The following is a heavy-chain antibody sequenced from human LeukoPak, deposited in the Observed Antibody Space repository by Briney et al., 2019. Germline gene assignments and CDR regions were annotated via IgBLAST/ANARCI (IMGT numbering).Heavy chain of an antibody. J-gene: IGHJ3*02. CDR3: ARGRGRVPRAFDI. Sequence: GGSLRLSCAASGFTFDDYATHWVRQAPGKGLEWVSGISWNSGSIGYADSVKGRFTISRDNAKNSLYLQMNSLRAEDTAVYYCARGRGRVPRAFDIWGQGTMVTISS. D-gene: IGHD1-26*01. V-gene: IGHV3-9*01. CDR2: ISWNSGSI. CDR1: GFTFDDYA.